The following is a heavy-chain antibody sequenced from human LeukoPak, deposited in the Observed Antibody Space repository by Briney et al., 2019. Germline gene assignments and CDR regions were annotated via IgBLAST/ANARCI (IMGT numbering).Heavy chain of an antibody. CDR1: AFTFSSYE. V-gene: IGHV3-48*03. J-gene: IGHJ4*02. CDR3: ARVGYSSSWPTEGFDY. CDR2: ISSSGSTI. Sequence: GGSLRLSCAASAFTFSSYEMNWVRQAPGKGLEGVSYISSSGSTIYYADSVKGRFTISRDNAKNTLYLQMNSLRAEDTAVYYCARVGYSSSWPTEGFDYWGQGTLVTVSS. D-gene: IGHD6-13*01.